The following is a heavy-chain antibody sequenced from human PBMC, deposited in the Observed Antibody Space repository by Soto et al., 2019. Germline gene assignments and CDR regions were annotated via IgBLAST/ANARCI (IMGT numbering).Heavy chain of an antibody. D-gene: IGHD3-10*01. J-gene: IGHJ5*02. Sequence: PGGSLRLSCAASGFTLNTYGMYWVRQAPGKGLEWVAVSWYDGTNKDYADSVKGRFTISRDNSKNTLYLQMNSLRAEDTAVYYCAKTLWFGEPFSWGQGTLVTVS. CDR3: AKTLWFGEPFS. V-gene: IGHV3-33*06. CDR1: GFTLNTYG. CDR2: SWYDGTNK.